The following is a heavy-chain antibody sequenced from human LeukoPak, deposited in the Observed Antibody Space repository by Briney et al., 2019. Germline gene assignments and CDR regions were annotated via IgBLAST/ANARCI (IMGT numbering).Heavy chain of an antibody. D-gene: IGHD3/OR15-3a*01. CDR3: AKPQETYGLVPFDY. V-gene: IGHV3-23*01. CDR1: GFTFNSYA. Sequence: PGGSLRLSCAASGFTFNSYAMSWVRQAPGKGLEWVSAVSGSGGSTFYADSVKGRFTISRDNTKNTLYLQMISLRAEDTAGYHCAKPQETYGLVPFDYWGQGTLVTVSS. CDR2: VSGSGGST. J-gene: IGHJ4*02.